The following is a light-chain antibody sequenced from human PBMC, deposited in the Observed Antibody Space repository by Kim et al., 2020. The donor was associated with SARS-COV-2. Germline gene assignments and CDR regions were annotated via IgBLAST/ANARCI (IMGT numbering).Light chain of an antibody. J-gene: IGKJ2*03. CDR1: QTIGNW. V-gene: IGKV1-5*03. CDR3: QQFASSPSS. Sequence: DIQMTQSPSTLSASVGDRVTITCRASQTIGNWLAWYQHKSGKAPKLLIYKASSLESGVPSRFSGSGSGTEFTLTISSLQPDDFATYYCQQFASSPSSFGQGTKLEI. CDR2: KAS.